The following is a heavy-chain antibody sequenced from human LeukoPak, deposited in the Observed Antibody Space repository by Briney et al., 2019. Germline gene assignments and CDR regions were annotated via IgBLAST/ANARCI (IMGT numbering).Heavy chain of an antibody. D-gene: IGHD3-16*01. CDR3: ARDSGGSSPDAFDY. J-gene: IGHJ4*02. CDR1: GFTFSSYS. CDR2: ISSSSSYI. V-gene: IGHV3-21*01. Sequence: GGSLRLSYAASGFTFSSYSMNWVRQGPGKGLEWGSSISSSSSYIYYADSVKRRFTISRDNAKNSLYLQMNSLRAEDTAVYYCARDSGGSSPDAFDYWGQGTLVTVSS.